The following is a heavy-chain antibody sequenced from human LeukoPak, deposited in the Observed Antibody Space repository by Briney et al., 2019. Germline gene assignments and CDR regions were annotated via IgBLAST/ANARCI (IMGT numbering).Heavy chain of an antibody. CDR3: AKESRLLAAAGSPFDY. V-gene: IGHV3-30*18. J-gene: IGHJ4*02. D-gene: IGHD6-13*01. Sequence: GRSLRLSCAASGFTFSSYGMHWVRQAAGKGLEWVAVISYDENKKYYADSVKGRFTISRDNSKNTLYLQINSLRAEDTAVYYCAKESRLLAAAGSPFDYWGQGTLVTVSS. CDR1: GFTFSSYG. CDR2: ISYDENKK.